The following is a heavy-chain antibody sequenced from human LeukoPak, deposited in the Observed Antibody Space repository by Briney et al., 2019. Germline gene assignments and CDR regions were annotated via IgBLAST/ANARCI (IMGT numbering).Heavy chain of an antibody. Sequence: GESLKISCKDSGYSFNTYWIGWVRQMPGKGLEWMGIIYPGDSDTRYSPSFQGQVTISADKSISTAYLQWSSLKASDTAMYYCARLSHDYGDYLGYWGQGTLVTVSS. V-gene: IGHV5-51*01. J-gene: IGHJ4*02. CDR3: ARLSHDYGDYLGY. CDR2: IYPGDSDT. CDR1: GYSFNTYW. D-gene: IGHD4-17*01.